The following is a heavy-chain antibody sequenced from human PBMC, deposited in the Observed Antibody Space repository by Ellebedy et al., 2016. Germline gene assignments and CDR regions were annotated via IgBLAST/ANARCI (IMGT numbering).Heavy chain of an antibody. CDR2: IKTNGEGGPT. D-gene: IGHD4-23*01. CDR3: TTGSVEGY. V-gene: IGHV3-15*07. J-gene: IGHJ4*02. CDR1: GFTFTCAW. Sequence: GESLKISCAASGFTFTCAWMNWVRQAPGKGLDWVGRIKTNGEGGPTDYGAPVKGRFSISRDDAKNTLYLQMDSLRTEDTAVYYCTTGSVEGYWGQGTLVTVSS.